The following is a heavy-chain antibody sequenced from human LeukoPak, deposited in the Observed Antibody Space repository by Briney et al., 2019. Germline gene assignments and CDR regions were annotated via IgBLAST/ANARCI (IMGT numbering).Heavy chain of an antibody. CDR3: ARDVGDYTNYYYGMDV. CDR2: IYTSGST. CDR1: GGSISSYY. D-gene: IGHD1-26*01. V-gene: IGHV4-4*07. Sequence: PSEALSLTCTVSGGSISSYYWSWIRQPAGKGLEWIGRIYTSGSTNYNPSLKSRVTMPVDTSKNQSSLKLSSVTAADTAVYYCARDVGDYTNYYYGMDVWGQGTTVTVSS. J-gene: IGHJ6*02.